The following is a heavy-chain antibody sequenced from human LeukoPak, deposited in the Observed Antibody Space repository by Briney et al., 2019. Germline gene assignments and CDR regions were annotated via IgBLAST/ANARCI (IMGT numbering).Heavy chain of an antibody. Sequence: PSGTLSLTCAVSGGSISSSNWWSWVRQPPGKGLEWIGEIYHSGSTNYNPSLKSRVTISVDKSKNQFSLKLSSVTAADTAVYYCTRDGPRSSGYPDNWGQGALVTVSS. CDR2: IYHSGST. CDR1: GGSISSSNW. V-gene: IGHV4-4*02. J-gene: IGHJ4*02. CDR3: TRDGPRSSGYPDN. D-gene: IGHD3-22*01.